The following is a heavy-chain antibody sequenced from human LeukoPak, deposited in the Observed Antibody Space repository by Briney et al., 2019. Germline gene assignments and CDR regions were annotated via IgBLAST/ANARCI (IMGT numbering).Heavy chain of an antibody. CDR3: ARDSKTSETRYYSYYYMDV. CDR2: IIPIFGTA. Sequence: SVKVSCKASGGTFSSYAISWVRQAPGQGLEWMGGIIPIFGTANYARKFQGRVTITADKSTSTVYMELSSLKSEDTAVYYCARDSKTSETRYYSYYYMDVWGKGTTVTISS. V-gene: IGHV1-69*06. CDR1: GGTFSSYA. J-gene: IGHJ6*03. D-gene: IGHD4-17*01.